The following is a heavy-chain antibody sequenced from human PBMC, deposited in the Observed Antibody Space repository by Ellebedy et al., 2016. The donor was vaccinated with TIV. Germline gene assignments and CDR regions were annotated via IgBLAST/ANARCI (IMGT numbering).Heavy chain of an antibody. V-gene: IGHV3-48*01. CDR3: AAAAGAGDDAFDI. J-gene: IGHJ3*02. D-gene: IGHD6-13*01. CDR2: ISSSSRTI. Sequence: GGSLRLSXAASGLTFIIYSLNWVSQAPGKGLEWVSYISSSSRTIYYADSVKGRFTISRDNAKNSLYLQMNSLRAEDTAVYYCAAAAGAGDDAFDIWGQGTMVTVSS. CDR1: GLTFIIYS.